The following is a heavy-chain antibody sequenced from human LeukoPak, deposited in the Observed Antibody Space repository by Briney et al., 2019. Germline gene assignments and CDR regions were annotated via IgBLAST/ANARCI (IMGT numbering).Heavy chain of an antibody. D-gene: IGHD2-21*01. CDR3: AKGIGPLGY. CDR2: ISWNSGSI. CDR1: GFTFDDYA. J-gene: IGHJ4*01. Sequence: GGSLRLSCAASGFTFDDYAMHWVRQAPGKGLEWVSGISWNSGSIGYADSVKGRFTISRDNAKNSLYLQMNSLRAEDTALYYCAKGIGPLGYWGHGTLVNVSS. V-gene: IGHV3-9*01.